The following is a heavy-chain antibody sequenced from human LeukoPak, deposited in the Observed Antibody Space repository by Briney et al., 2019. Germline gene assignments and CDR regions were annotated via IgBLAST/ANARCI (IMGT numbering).Heavy chain of an antibody. V-gene: IGHV1-18*01. CDR2: ISAYNGNT. CDR1: GYTFTSHG. J-gene: IGHJ5*02. D-gene: IGHD2-2*01. Sequence: ASVKVSCKASGYTFTSHGISWVRQAPGQGLEWMGWISAYNGNTNYAQKLQGRVTMTTDTSTSTAYMELRSLRSDDTAVYYCARGRYQLLSRPPFDPWGQGTLVTVSS. CDR3: ARGRYQLLSRPPFDP.